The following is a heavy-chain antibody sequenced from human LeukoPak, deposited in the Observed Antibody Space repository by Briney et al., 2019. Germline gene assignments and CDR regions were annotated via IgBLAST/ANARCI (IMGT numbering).Heavy chain of an antibody. J-gene: IGHJ6*03. Sequence: ASVKVSCKASGYTFTGYYVHWVRQAPGQGLEWMGWINPNSGGTNYAQKFQGRVTMTRDTSISTAYLQWSSLKASDTAMYYCARLPDGGDYLHYYYMDVWGKGTTVTVSS. V-gene: IGHV1-2*02. CDR1: GYTFTGYY. CDR2: INPNSGGT. D-gene: IGHD4-17*01. CDR3: ARLPDGGDYLHYYYMDV.